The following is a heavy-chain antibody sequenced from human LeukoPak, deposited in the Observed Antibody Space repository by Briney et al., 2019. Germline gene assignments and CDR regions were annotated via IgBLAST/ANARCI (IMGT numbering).Heavy chain of an antibody. CDR2: IYHSGST. V-gene: IGHV4-4*02. D-gene: IGHD3-10*01. Sequence: SGTLSLTCAVSGGSISSSNWWSWVRQPPGKGLEWIGEIYHSGSTNYNPSLRSRVTTSVDKSKNQFSLKLSSVTAADTAVYYCARDLYGSGSFLRYFDLWGRGTLVTVSS. CDR1: GGSISSSNW. J-gene: IGHJ2*01. CDR3: ARDLYGSGSFLRYFDL.